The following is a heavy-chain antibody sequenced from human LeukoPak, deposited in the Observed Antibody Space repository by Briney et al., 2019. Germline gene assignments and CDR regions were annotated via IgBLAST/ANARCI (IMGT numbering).Heavy chain of an antibody. V-gene: IGHV3-23*01. CDR3: ARVGDSSGYYGYYYYYYGMDV. CDR2: IGAGIGHT. CDR1: GFTFSNFA. J-gene: IGHJ6*02. D-gene: IGHD3-22*01. Sequence: GGSLRLSCAASGFTFSNFAMNWVRQAPGKGLEWVSTIGAGIGHTYYADSVKGRFTISRDNDKNTLYLQMNSLRAEDTAVYYCARVGDSSGYYGYYYYYYGMDVWGQGTTVTVSS.